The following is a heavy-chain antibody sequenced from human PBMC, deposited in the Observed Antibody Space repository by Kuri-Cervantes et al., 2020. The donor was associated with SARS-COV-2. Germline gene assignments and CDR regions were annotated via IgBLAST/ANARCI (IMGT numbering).Heavy chain of an antibody. J-gene: IGHJ6*03. CDR2: IYYSGST. CDR3: ARVKDHPYGSGSRYYYYMDV. D-gene: IGHD3-10*01. V-gene: IGHV4-30-4*08. Sequence: LRLSCTVSGGSISSGDYYWSWIRQPPGKGLEWIGYIYYSGSTYYNPSLKSRVTISVDTSKNQFSLKLSSVTAADTAVYYCARVKDHPYGSGSRYYYYMDVWGKGTTVTVSS. CDR1: GGSISSGDYY.